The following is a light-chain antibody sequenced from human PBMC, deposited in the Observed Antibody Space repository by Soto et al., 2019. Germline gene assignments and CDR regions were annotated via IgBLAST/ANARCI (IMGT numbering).Light chain of an antibody. CDR1: SSDVGGYNY. J-gene: IGLJ1*01. CDR2: EVS. Sequence: QSALTQPASVSGSPGQSITISCTGTSSDVGGYNYVSWYQQHPGKAPKLMIYEVSNRPSGVSNRFSGSKSGNTASLTSSGLQAEDEADYYCRSYTSSSSYVFGTGTKVTVL. CDR3: RSYTSSSSYV. V-gene: IGLV2-14*01.